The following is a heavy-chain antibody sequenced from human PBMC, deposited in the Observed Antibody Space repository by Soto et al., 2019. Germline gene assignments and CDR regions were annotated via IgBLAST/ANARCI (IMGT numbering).Heavy chain of an antibody. V-gene: IGHV4-34*01. J-gene: IGHJ1*01. D-gene: IGHD2-21*02. Sequence: QVQLQQWGAGLLKPSETLSLTCAVYGGSFSGYYWSWIRQPPGKGLEWIGEINHSGSTTYNPSLKSRVTISVDTSKNQFSLKLSSVTAADTAVYYCARGRIVVVTAMYFQHWGQGTLVTVSS. CDR2: INHSGST. CDR3: ARGRIVVVTAMYFQH. CDR1: GGSFSGYY.